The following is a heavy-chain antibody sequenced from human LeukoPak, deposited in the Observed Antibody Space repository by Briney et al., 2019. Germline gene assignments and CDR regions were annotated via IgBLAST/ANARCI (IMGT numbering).Heavy chain of an antibody. CDR1: GGSFSGYY. V-gene: IGHV4-34*01. J-gene: IGHJ5*02. Sequence: SETLSLTCAVYGGSFSGYYWSWIRQPPGKGLEWIGEINHSGSTNYNPSLKSRVTISVDTSKNQFSLKLSSVTAADTAVYYCASCTVTTSWFDPWGQGTLVTVSS. D-gene: IGHD4-11*01. CDR3: ASCTVTTSWFDP. CDR2: INHSGST.